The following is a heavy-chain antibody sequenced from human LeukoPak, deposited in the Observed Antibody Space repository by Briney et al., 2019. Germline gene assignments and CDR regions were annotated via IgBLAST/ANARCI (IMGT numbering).Heavy chain of an antibody. V-gene: IGHV1-2*02. J-gene: IGHJ4*02. CDR2: IDPNSGDT. Sequence: ASVKVSCKASGYTFTGYYMNWVRQAPGQGLEWMGWIDPNSGDTNYAVKFQGKVTMTRDTSITTGYMELKSLRYDDTAVYYCATFPIGSYYFNSWGQGTLVTVSS. D-gene: IGHD3-10*01. CDR1: GYTFTGYY. CDR3: ATFPIGSYYFNS.